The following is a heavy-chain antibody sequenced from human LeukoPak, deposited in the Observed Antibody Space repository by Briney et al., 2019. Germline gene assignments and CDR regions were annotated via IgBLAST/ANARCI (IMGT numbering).Heavy chain of an antibody. CDR3: ARDQWLDY. CDR1: GFTFSGYI. V-gene: IGHV3-48*01. J-gene: IGHJ4*02. D-gene: IGHD6-19*01. CDR2: ISTTSNTI. Sequence: GGSLRLSCAASGFTFSGYIMNWVRQAPGKGLEWVSFISTTSNTIYYADSVKGRFTVSRDNAKNSLYLQMNSLRAEDTTVYYCARDQWLDYWGQGTLVTVSS.